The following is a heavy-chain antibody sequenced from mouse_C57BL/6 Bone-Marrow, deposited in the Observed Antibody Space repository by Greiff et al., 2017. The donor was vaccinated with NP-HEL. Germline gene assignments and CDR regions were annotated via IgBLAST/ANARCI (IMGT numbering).Heavy chain of an antibody. V-gene: IGHV5-6*01. CDR1: GFTFSSYG. CDR2: ISSGGSYT. J-gene: IGHJ4*01. CDR3: ARRGGYYAMDY. Sequence: EVQRVESGGDLVKPGGSLKLSCAASGFTFSSYGMSWVRQTPDKRLEWVATISSGGSYTYYPDSVKGRFTISRDNAKNTLYLQMSSLKSEDTAMYYCARRGGYYAMDYWGQGTSVTVSS.